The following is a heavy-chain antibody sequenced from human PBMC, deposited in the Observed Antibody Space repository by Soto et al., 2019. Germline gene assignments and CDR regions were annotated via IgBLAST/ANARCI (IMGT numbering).Heavy chain of an antibody. D-gene: IGHD4-17*01. CDR2: IYYSGST. CDR1: GGSISSGGYY. Sequence: QVQLQESGPGLVKPSQTLSLTCTVSGGSISSGGYYWTWIRQYPGKGLEWIGYIYYSGSTFYNPSRKSRVSISVDTSKNQFSLNLSSVTAADTAVYYCARGLSVTLFDYWGQGTLVTVSS. CDR3: ARGLSVTLFDY. V-gene: IGHV4-31*03. J-gene: IGHJ4*02.